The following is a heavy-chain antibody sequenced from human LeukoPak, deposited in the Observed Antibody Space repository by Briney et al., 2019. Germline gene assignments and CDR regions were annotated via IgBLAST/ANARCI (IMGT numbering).Heavy chain of an antibody. CDR2: INPNSGGT. D-gene: IGHD3-22*01. CDR1: GYTFTGYY. Sequence: ASVKVSCKASGYTFTGYYMHWVRQAPGQGLEWMGWINPNSGGTNCAQKFQGRVTMTRDTSISTAYMELSRLRSDDTAVYYCAREYYDSSGYFTSVDYWGQGTLVTVSS. J-gene: IGHJ4*02. V-gene: IGHV1-2*02. CDR3: AREYYDSSGYFTSVDY.